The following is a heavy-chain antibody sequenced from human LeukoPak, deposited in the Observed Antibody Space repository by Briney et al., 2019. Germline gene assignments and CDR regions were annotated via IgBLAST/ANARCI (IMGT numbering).Heavy chain of an antibody. J-gene: IGHJ6*02. CDR3: ARARAERRFLEWLSPVYYYYGMDV. V-gene: IGHV3-30-3*01. CDR1: GFTFSSYA. Sequence: GGSLRLSCAASGFTFSSYAMHWVRQAPGKGLEWVAVISYDGSNKYYADSVKGRSTISRDNSKNTLYLQMNSLRAEDTAVYYCARARAERRFLEWLSPVYYYYGMDVWGQGTTVTVSS. D-gene: IGHD3-3*01. CDR2: ISYDGSNK.